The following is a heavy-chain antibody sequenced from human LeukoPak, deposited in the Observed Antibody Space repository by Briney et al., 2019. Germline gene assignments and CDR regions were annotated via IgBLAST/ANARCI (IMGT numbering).Heavy chain of an antibody. CDR1: GGSFSGYY. J-gene: IGHJ4*02. Sequence: SETLSLTCAVYGGSFSGYYWSWIRQPPGKGLEWIGEINHSGSTNYNPSLKSRVTISVDTSKNQFSLKLSSVTAADTAVYYCARGGPGHDYWGQGTLVTVSS. V-gene: IGHV4-34*01. CDR3: ARGGPGHDY. CDR2: INHSGST.